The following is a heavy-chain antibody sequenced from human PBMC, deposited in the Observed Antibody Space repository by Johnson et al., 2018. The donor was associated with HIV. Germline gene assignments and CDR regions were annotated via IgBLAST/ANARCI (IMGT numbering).Heavy chain of an antibody. Sequence: QMQLVESGGGLVKPGGSLRLSCAASGFTFSDYFISWIRQAPGKGLEWVSYISSSGSTIYYADSVKGRFTISRDNAKNSLYLQMNSLRAEDTAVYYCARDQSEVDAFDIWGQGTMVTVSS. CDR3: ARDQSEVDAFDI. CDR1: GFTFSDYF. CDR2: ISSSGSTI. V-gene: IGHV3-11*04. J-gene: IGHJ3*02.